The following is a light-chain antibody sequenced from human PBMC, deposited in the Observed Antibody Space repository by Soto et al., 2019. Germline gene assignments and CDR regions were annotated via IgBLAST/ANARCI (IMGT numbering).Light chain of an antibody. CDR1: RSVSNY. CDR2: AAS. Sequence: DIQMTQSPSSLSASVGDRFTITSLASRSVSNYLSWYQQTPGKAPHLLIYAASSLHSGVPSRFSASGSGTDFTLTIRSLQPEDFATYYCQQSYGTPWTFGQGTKVDIK. J-gene: IGKJ1*01. CDR3: QQSYGTPWT. V-gene: IGKV1-39*01.